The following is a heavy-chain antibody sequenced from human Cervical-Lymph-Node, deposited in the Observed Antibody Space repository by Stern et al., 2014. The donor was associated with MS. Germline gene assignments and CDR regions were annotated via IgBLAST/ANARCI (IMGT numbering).Heavy chain of an antibody. D-gene: IGHD2-8*01. Sequence: VQLVESGGGLVKPGGSLRLSCAAAGFTFSNYDMNWVRQAPGQGLEWLSVISRTSSYIYYADAVKGRFTVSRDNAKNSLFLQIDSLRVEDTAVYYCARDGYGTNADYYGFDVWGQGTTVTVSS. J-gene: IGHJ6*02. CDR2: ISRTSSYI. CDR1: GFTFSNYD. CDR3: ARDGYGTNADYYGFDV. V-gene: IGHV3-21*05.